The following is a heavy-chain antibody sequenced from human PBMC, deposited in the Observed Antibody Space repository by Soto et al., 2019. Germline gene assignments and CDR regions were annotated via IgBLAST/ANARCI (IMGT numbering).Heavy chain of an antibody. CDR3: ARDGYYYGSGSQNRYYYYYGMDV. CDR1: GFIFNSYW. CDR2: INTDESSR. V-gene: IGHV3-74*01. D-gene: IGHD3-10*01. Sequence: GVSLRLSCSASGFIFNSYWMHWVRQAPGKGLVWVSRINTDESSRSYADSVKGRFTISRDNAKNSLYLQMNSLRAEDTAVYYCARDGYYYGSGSQNRYYYYYGMDVWGQGTTVTVSS. J-gene: IGHJ6*02.